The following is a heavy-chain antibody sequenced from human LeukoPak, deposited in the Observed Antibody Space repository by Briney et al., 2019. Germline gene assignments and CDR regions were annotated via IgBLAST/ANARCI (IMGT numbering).Heavy chain of an antibody. D-gene: IGHD3-9*01. CDR2: INPNSGGT. CDR3: ARSADWSLEWYFDY. Sequence: ASVKVSCKASGYTFTGYYMHWVRQAPGQGLEWMGWINPNSGGTNYAQKFQGRVTMTRDTSISTAYMELSRLRSDDTAVYYCARSADWSLEWYFDYWGQGTLVTVSS. V-gene: IGHV1-2*02. J-gene: IGHJ4*02. CDR1: GYTFTGYY.